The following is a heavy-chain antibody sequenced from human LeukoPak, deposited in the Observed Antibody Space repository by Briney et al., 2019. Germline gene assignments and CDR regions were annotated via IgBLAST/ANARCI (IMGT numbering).Heavy chain of an antibody. J-gene: IGHJ5*02. CDR2: LFNNGST. V-gene: IGHV4-4*07. D-gene: IGHD2-15*01. CDR1: GVSISTYY. Sequence: SETLSLTCTVSGVSISTYYWSWFRQPAGKGLEWIARLFNNGSTNSNPSLRGRVTMSADTSQSQLSLRLTSLTPADTAIYYCARDQGFGDSAGALGFDPWGHGTLVTVSP. CDR3: ARDQGFGDSAGALGFDP.